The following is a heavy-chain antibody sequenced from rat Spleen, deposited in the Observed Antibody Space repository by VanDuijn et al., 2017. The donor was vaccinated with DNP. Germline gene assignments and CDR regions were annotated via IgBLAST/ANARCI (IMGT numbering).Heavy chain of an antibody. V-gene: IGHV2-1*01. Sequence: QVQLKESGPGLVQPSQTLSLPCTVSGFSLTSNSVHWVRQPPGKGLEWVGAIWSGGSTDYNSALKSRLSISRDTSKSQAFLKMNSLQTEDTAIYFCTRSLGSGYFDYWGQGVMVTVSS. D-gene: IGHD4-3*01. CDR2: IWSGGST. J-gene: IGHJ2*01. CDR1: GFSLTSNS. CDR3: TRSLGSGYFDY.